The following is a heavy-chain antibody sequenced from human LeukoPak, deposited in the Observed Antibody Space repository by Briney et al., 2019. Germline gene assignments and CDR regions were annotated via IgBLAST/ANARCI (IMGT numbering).Heavy chain of an antibody. Sequence: SETLSLTCAVYGGSFSGYYWSWIRQPPGKGLEWIGEINHRGSTNYNPSLKSRVTISVDTSKNQFSLKLSSVTAADTAVYYCARARGLYYYGSGSYLGYWGQGTLVTVSS. CDR1: GGSFSGYY. CDR3: ARARGLYYYGSGSYLGY. V-gene: IGHV4-34*01. J-gene: IGHJ4*02. CDR2: INHRGST. D-gene: IGHD3-10*01.